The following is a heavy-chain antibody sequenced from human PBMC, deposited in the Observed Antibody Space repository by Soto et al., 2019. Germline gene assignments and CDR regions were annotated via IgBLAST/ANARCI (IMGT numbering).Heavy chain of an antibody. CDR3: ARVAGELLSPNTIYNYYGIDV. J-gene: IGHJ6*02. CDR2: ISAYNGNT. CDR1: GYTFTSYG. Sequence: QVQLVQSGAEVKKPGASVKVSCKASGYTFTSYGISWVRQAPGQGLEWMGWISAYNGNTNYAQKLQGRVTMTTDTSTSTAYMELRSLRSDDTAVYYCARVAGELLSPNTIYNYYGIDVWGQGTTVTVSS. D-gene: IGHD3-10*01. V-gene: IGHV1-18*01.